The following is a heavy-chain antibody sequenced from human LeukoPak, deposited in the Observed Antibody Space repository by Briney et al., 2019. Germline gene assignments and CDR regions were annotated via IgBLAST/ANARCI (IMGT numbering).Heavy chain of an antibody. V-gene: IGHV1-18*01. Sequence: ASVKVSCKASGYTFISYGITWVRQAPGQGLEWMGWISAYNGNTNYAQKLQGRVTMTTDTSTSTAYMELRSLRSDNTAVYYCARGTYYYDSSGYYYFDYWGQGTLVTVSS. CDR2: ISAYNGNT. CDR3: ARGTYYYDSSGYYYFDY. J-gene: IGHJ4*02. D-gene: IGHD3-22*01. CDR1: GYTFISYG.